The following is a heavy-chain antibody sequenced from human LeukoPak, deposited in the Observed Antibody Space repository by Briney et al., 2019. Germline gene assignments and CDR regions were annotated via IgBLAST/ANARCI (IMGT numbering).Heavy chain of an antibody. CDR3: ATTGLRKSLVAGSPSRDAFDI. V-gene: IGHV1-24*01. CDR2: FDPEDGET. D-gene: IGHD6-19*01. CDR1: GYTLTELS. J-gene: IGHJ3*02. Sequence: ASVKVSCKVSGYTLTELSMHWVRQAPGKGLEWMGGFDPEDGETIYAQKFQGRVTMTEDTSTDTAYMELSSLRSEDTAVYYCATTGLRKSLVAGSPSRDAFDIWGQGTMVTVSS.